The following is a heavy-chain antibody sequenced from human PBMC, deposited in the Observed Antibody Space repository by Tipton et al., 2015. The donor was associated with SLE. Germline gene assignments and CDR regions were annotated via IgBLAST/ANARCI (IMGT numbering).Heavy chain of an antibody. D-gene: IGHD4/OR15-4a*01. CDR1: GGSFSGDY. V-gene: IGHV4-34*01. CDR2: INPSGST. Sequence: TLSLTCAVYGGSFSGDYWSWIRQPPGKGLEWIGEINPSGSTNYNPSLKSRVTISVDTSKNQFSLKLTSVTAADTAVYYCAREDYNSFDYWGQGNLVTVSS. J-gene: IGHJ4*02. CDR3: AREDYNSFDY.